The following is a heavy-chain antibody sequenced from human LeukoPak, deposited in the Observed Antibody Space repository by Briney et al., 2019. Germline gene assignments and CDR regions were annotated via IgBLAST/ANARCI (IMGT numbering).Heavy chain of an antibody. V-gene: IGHV3-74*01. CDR2: ITSDGSGT. Sequence: GGSLRLSCAASGFTFNNYFMHWVRQAPGKGLVWVSRITSDGSGTNYADSVKGRFTISRDNAKNTLYLQMNSLRVEDTAVYYCVNLGYCSTSSCQPWGQGTLVTVSS. J-gene: IGHJ4*02. CDR1: GFTFNNYF. CDR3: VNLGYCSTSSCQP. D-gene: IGHD2-2*01.